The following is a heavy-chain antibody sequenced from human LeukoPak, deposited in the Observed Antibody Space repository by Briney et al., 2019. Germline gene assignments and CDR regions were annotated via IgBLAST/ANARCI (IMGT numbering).Heavy chain of an antibody. CDR3: ARDRITMVRGGPVSWFDP. CDR1: GGSISSGDYY. CDR2: IYYSGST. D-gene: IGHD3-10*01. V-gene: IGHV4-30-4*01. Sequence: ASQTLSLTCTVSGGSISSGDYYWSWIRQPPGKGLEWIGYIYYSGSTYYNPSLKSGVTISVDTSKNQFSLKLSSVTAADTAVYYCARDRITMVRGGPVSWFDPWGQGTLVTVSS. J-gene: IGHJ5*02.